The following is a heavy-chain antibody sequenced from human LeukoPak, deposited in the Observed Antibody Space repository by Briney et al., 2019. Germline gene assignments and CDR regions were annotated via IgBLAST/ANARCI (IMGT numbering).Heavy chain of an antibody. CDR2: ISWDGGST. D-gene: IGHD2-2*01. V-gene: IGHV3-43*01. J-gene: IGHJ4*02. CDR3: AKEGRDIGYCSSTSCYYFGY. CDR1: GFTFDDYT. Sequence: GGSLRLSCAASGFTFDDYTMHWVRQAPGKGLEWVSLISWDGGSTYYADSVKGRFTISRDNSKNSLYLQMNSLRTEDTALYYCAKEGRDIGYCSSTSCYYFGYWGQGTLVTVSS.